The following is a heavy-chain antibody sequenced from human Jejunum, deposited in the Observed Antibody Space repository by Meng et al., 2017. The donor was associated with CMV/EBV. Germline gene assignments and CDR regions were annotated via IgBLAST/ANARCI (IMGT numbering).Heavy chain of an antibody. V-gene: IGHV3-13*01. J-gene: IGHJ6*02. CDR2: MGSASDT. CDR3: ARGHHCDSGSCSSHPAYNYYGLDV. D-gene: IGHD2-2*01. Sequence: CVRQTAGKCVVWVSGMGSASDTYYPAYVKGRFTITRENAKGSLYLHMNNLRPGDTAVYHCARGHHCDSGSCSSHPAYNYYGLDVWGRGTTVTVSS.